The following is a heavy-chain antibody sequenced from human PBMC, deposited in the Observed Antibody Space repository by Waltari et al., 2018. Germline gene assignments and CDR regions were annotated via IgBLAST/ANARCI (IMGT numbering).Heavy chain of an antibody. V-gene: IGHV3-7*01. Sequence: EVQVVESGGGLVQPGGSLRLSCAPSGFAFSSSWISWLRQAPGQGLEWVANIKEDGSAIYYLDSVRGRFTISRDNTKNSRFLQMNSLRAEDTAVYFCARATNHAFDNWGQGTLVTVSS. CDR1: GFAFSSSW. CDR3: ARATNHAFDN. CDR2: IKEDGSAI. J-gene: IGHJ4*02.